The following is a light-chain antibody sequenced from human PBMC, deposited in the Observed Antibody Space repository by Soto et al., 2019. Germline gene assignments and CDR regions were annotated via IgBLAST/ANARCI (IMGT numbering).Light chain of an antibody. CDR1: QSLVYSDGNTY. J-gene: IGKJ4*01. CDR3: MQGTHWPPLA. CDR2: KVS. Sequence: VVMTQSPLSLPVTLGQPASIPCRACQSLVYSDGNTYLNWFHRRPGQSPRRLIYKVSNGDSGVTDRFRGSGSGTDFTLKIRRVEAEDVGIHCCMQGTHWPPLASGGGTKVEIK. V-gene: IGKV2-30*01.